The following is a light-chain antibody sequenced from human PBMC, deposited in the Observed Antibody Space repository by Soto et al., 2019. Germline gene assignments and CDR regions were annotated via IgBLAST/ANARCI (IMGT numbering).Light chain of an antibody. Sequence: QSVLNQAPSASGTPGQRVTISCSGSSFNIGGNYVYWYQQIPGTAPKLVIFRNDQRPSGIPDRISGSKSGTSASLAISGLRSEDEADYYCSAWDDSLSGYVFGTGTKVTVL. CDR2: RND. V-gene: IGLV1-47*01. J-gene: IGLJ1*01. CDR3: SAWDDSLSGYV. CDR1: SFNIGGNY.